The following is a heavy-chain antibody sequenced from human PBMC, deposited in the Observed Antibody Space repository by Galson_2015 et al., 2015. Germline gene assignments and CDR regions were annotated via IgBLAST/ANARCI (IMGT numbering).Heavy chain of an antibody. V-gene: IGHV3-7*03. J-gene: IGHJ4*02. D-gene: IGHD1-26*01. CDR3: AREGREASGFDY. CDR2: IKQGGSER. Sequence: SLRLSCAASGFTFSNYWMSWVRQAPGKGLEWVANIKQGGSERYYVDSVKGRFTISRDNAKNSVFLQMNSPRAEDTAVYYCAREGREASGFDYWGQGTLVTVSS. CDR1: GFTFSNYW.